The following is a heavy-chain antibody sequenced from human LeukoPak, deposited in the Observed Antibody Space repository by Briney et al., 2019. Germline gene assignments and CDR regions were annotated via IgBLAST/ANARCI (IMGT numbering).Heavy chain of an antibody. CDR3: ATQRAYSYGERIDY. Sequence: SGGSLRLSCAASEFTFSNYHVHWVRQPPGKGLDWVAVISDVGTNKYYGDSVKGRFTISRDNSKNTVFLLMNSLRTEDTAVYYCATQRAYSYGERIDYWGQGTLVTVSS. CDR1: EFTFSNYH. V-gene: IGHV3-30*03. J-gene: IGHJ4*02. CDR2: ISDVGTNK. D-gene: IGHD5-18*01.